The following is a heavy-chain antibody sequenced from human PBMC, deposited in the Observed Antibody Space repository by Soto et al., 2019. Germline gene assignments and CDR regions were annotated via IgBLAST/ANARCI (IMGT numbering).Heavy chain of an antibody. CDR2: ISSNSYYI. Sequence: GGSLRLSCAVSGFTFSGYSMNWVRQAPGKGLEWVSSISSNSYYIYYADSVKGRFTVSRDNAKNSLFLQMNSLRAGDTAVYYCARVHGTDYIWGSYRPIDHWGQGALVTVSS. CDR3: ARVHGTDYIWGSYRPIDH. J-gene: IGHJ4*02. V-gene: IGHV3-21*01. CDR1: GFTFSGYS. D-gene: IGHD3-16*02.